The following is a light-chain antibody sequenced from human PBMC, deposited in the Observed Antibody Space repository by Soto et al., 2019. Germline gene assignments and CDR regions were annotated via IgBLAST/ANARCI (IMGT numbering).Light chain of an antibody. V-gene: IGKV3-20*01. CDR1: QSISSNY. CDR2: GAS. J-gene: IGKJ5*01. CDR3: KHYGKSLSIT. Sequence: EIVLTQSPGTLSLSPGERATISCGARQSISSNYLAWYQQKPGQAPRLLIYGASSRATGIPDRFSGSGSGTYFTLTIRRLEPEDFGVYYCKHYGKSLSITFGQGTRLEIK.